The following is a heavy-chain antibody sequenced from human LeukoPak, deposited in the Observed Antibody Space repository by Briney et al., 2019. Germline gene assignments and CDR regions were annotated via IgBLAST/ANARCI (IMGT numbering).Heavy chain of an antibody. CDR2: IIPIVGIA. J-gene: IGHJ4*02. D-gene: IGHD3-22*01. CDR1: AYTFTSYG. V-gene: IGHV1-69*04. Sequence: ASVKLSCKASAYTFTSYGISWMRQPPGQGLEWMGRIIPIVGIANYAQKLKGRVTITGDKSTSTVYMEMSSLRSEDTAVYYCAKQLHDSSGYSGCFDYWGQGTLVTVSS. CDR3: AKQLHDSSGYSGCFDY.